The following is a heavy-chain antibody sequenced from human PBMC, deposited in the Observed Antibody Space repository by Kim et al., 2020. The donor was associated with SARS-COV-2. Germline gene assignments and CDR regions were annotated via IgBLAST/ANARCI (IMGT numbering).Heavy chain of an antibody. J-gene: IGHJ4*02. CDR2: ISHSGST. V-gene: IGHV4-34*01. D-gene: IGHD6-19*01. Sequence: SETLSLTCAVYVGSFSGYYWTWIRQPPGRGLEWIGEISHSGSTNYNPSLTSRVTISVDTSKNQFSLKLNFVTAADRGVYFCARGRYGSGRDYYFDYLGRG. CDR3: ARGRYGSGRDYYFDY. CDR1: VGSFSGYY.